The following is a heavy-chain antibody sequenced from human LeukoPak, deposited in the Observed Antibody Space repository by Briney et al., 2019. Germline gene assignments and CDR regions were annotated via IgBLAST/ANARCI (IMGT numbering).Heavy chain of an antibody. CDR2: IYYSGST. CDR3: ARAPTVTDWFDP. J-gene: IGHJ5*02. CDR1: GGSISSGGYY. V-gene: IGHV4-31*03. Sequence: SETLSLTCTVSGGSISSGGYYWSWIRQHPGKGLEWIGYIYYSGSTHYNPSLKSRVTISVDTSKNQFSLKLSSVTAADTAVYYCARAPTVTDWFDPWGQGTLVTVSS. D-gene: IGHD4-17*01.